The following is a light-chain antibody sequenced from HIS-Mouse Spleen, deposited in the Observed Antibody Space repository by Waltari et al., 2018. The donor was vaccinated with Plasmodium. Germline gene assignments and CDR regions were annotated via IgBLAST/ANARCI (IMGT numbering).Light chain of an antibody. CDR3: QQYNNWSFT. J-gene: IGKJ3*01. CDR1: QSFSSN. V-gene: IGKV3-15*01. CDR2: GAS. Sequence: EIVMTQSPATLSVSPGERATLSCRASQSFSSNLAWYQQKPGQAPRLLIYGASTRATGIPARFRGSGSGTEFTLTISSLQSEDFAVYYCQQYNNWSFTFGPGTKVDIK.